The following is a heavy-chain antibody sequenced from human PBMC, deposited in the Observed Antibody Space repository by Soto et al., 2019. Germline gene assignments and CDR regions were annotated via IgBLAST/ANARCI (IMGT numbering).Heavy chain of an antibody. J-gene: IGHJ1*01. CDR2: IHFSGSI. V-gene: IGHV4-61*01. CDR3: GRGGDAYKMGRD. CDR1: DGSVSSGIYY. D-gene: IGHD3-10*01. Sequence: QVQLQESGPGLVKPSETLSLICSVSDGSVSSGIYYWSGIRQPPGKGLEWIGYIHFSGSITYNPSLRSRAAMSPDTSKNQLSLKLSVVTAADTAVYYCGRGGDAYKMGRDWGQGTLVTVSS.